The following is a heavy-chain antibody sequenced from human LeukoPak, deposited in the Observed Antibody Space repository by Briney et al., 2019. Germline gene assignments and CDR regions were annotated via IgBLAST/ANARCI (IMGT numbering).Heavy chain of an antibody. CDR2: IKSNGRTT. V-gene: IGHV3-74*01. D-gene: IGHD5-24*01. CDR3: ARDGRLDGYNGIVDN. CDR1: GFTFSNYW. Sequence: GGSLRLSCAASGFTFSNYWMHWVRQAPGKGLVWVSSIKSNGRTTSYADSVKGRFTISSDNAKNTLYLQMNSLRVEDTAVYYCARDGRLDGYNGIVDNWGQGTLVTVSS. J-gene: IGHJ4*02.